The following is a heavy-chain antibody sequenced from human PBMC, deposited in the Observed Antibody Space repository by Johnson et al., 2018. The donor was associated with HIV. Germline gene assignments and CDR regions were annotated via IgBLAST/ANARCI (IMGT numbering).Heavy chain of an antibody. CDR3: ASSTGMMTDDAFDI. CDR1: GFTFSSYA. Sequence: QVQLVESGGGVVQPGGSLRLSCAASGFTFSSYAMNWVRQAPGKGLEWVAVISYDGSNKYYADSVKGRFTISRDNSKNTLYLQMNSLRAEDTAVYYCASSTGMMTDDAFDIWGQGTVVTVSP. CDR2: ISYDGSNK. J-gene: IGHJ3*02. D-gene: IGHD3-16*01. V-gene: IGHV3-30*04.